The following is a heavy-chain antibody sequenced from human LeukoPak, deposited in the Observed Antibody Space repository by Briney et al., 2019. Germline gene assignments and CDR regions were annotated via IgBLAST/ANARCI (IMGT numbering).Heavy chain of an antibody. CDR2: IRSKAYGGTT. CDR1: GFTFGDYA. D-gene: IGHD6-13*01. CDR3: TRVIGGGAAAGTGDY. V-gene: IGHV3-49*04. Sequence: GGSLRLSCTASGFTFGDYAMSWVRQAPGKGLEWVGFIRSKAYGGTTEYAASVKGRFTISRDDSKSIAYLQMNSLKTEDTAVYYCTRVIGGGAAAGTGDYRGQGTLVTVSS. J-gene: IGHJ4*02.